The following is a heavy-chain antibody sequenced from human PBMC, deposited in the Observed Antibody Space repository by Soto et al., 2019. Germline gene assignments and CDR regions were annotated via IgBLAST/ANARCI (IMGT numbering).Heavy chain of an antibody. V-gene: IGHV3-33*01. Sequence: GGSLRLSCAASGFTFSTYGMHWVRQATGKGLEWVAVIWYDGNNKYYGDSVKGRFTISRDNSKNTLYLQLNSLRAEDTAVYYCAASSGWSIPKWLDPWGQGTLVTVSS. CDR2: IWYDGNNK. CDR1: GFTFSTYG. J-gene: IGHJ5*02. CDR3: AASSGWSIPKWLDP. D-gene: IGHD6-19*01.